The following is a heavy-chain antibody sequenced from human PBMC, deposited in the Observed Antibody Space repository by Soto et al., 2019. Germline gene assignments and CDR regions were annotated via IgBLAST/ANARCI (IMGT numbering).Heavy chain of an antibody. CDR1: GGIFGSYA. CDR3: ARDLGSGYDPGDY. Sequence: QVQLVQSGAEVKKPGSSVKVSCKASGGIFGSYAFNWVRQAPGQGLEWMGGIIPMFGRPNYAQKFQGRVTITADESTSTAYMELSSLRSEDTAVFYCARDLGSGYDPGDYWGQGTLVTVSS. D-gene: IGHD5-12*01. J-gene: IGHJ4*02. V-gene: IGHV1-69*12. CDR2: IIPMFGRP.